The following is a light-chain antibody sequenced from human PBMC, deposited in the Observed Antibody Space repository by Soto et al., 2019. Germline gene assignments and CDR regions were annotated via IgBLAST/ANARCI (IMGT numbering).Light chain of an antibody. J-gene: IGKJ1*01. CDR3: QQYNKWPPWT. Sequence: EIVVTQSAVTLSVSPGEGATLFCRASQSVRNNLAWYQQKPGLAPRLLIYAVSTRATGVPARFSGNGSETEFSLTISGLQSDDFALYYCQQYNKWPPWTFGQGTKVDIK. CDR2: AVS. V-gene: IGKV3-15*01. CDR1: QSVRNN.